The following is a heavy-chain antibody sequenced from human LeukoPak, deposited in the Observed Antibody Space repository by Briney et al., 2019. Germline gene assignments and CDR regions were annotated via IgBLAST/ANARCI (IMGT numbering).Heavy chain of an antibody. CDR3: AKGGSRFDY. J-gene: IGHJ4*02. V-gene: IGHV3-21*04. CDR2: ISSRSGYI. Sequence: GGSLRLSCAASGFSFSIYSMSWVRQAPGKGLEWVSSISSRSGYIYYAGSVKGRFTISRDNSKNTLYLQMNSLRAEDTAVYYCAKGGSRFDYWGQGTLVTVSS. D-gene: IGHD3-10*01. CDR1: GFSFSIYS.